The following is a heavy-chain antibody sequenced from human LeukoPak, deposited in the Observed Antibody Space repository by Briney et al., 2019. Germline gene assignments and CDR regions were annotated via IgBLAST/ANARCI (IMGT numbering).Heavy chain of an antibody. D-gene: IGHD3-10*01. CDR2: ISGSGGNT. CDR3: AKDRLWFGELSYYFDY. J-gene: IGHJ4*02. Sequence: PGGSLRLSCAASGFTFSSYAMSWVRQAPGKGLEWVSAISGSGGNTYYADSVKGRFTISRDNSKNTLYLQMNSLRAEDTAVYYCAKDRLWFGELSYYFDYWGQGTLVTVSS. CDR1: GFTFSSYA. V-gene: IGHV3-23*01.